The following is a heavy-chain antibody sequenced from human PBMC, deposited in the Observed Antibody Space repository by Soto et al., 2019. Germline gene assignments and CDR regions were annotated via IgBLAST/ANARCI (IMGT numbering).Heavy chain of an antibody. V-gene: IGHV5-51*01. D-gene: IGHD2-15*01. Sequence: GESLKISCKGSGYSFTSYWIGWVRQMPGKGLEWMGIIYPGDSDTRYSPSFQGQVTISADKSISTAYLQWSSLKASDTAMYYCASSCSDGSCTNAFDIWGQGTMVTVSS. CDR2: IYPGDSDT. CDR3: ASSCSDGSCTNAFDI. J-gene: IGHJ3*02. CDR1: GYSFTSYW.